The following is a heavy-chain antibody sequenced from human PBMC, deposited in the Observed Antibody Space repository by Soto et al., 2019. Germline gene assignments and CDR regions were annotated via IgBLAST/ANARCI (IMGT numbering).Heavy chain of an antibody. CDR1: GDLFNNYA. Sequence: QVQLVQSGAEVKEPGSSVKVSCKATGDLFNNYAFNWVRQAPGQGLEWMGRISPLFSTTNYAKKFQGKVTIGAEELTTIGYLEVSNLESEDTPMYYCATSPSVAAAGYFKLWGQGTLFTVSP. J-gene: IGHJ4*02. CDR2: ISPLFSTT. V-gene: IGHV1-69*01. CDR3: ATSPSVAAAGYFKL. D-gene: IGHD6-13*01.